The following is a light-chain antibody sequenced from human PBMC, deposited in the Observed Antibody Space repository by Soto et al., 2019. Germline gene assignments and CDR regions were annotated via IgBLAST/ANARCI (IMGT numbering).Light chain of an antibody. CDR3: QQYYSYHPWT. V-gene: IGKV1-8*01. CDR1: QGISSY. CDR2: AAS. J-gene: IGKJ1*01. Sequence: AIRMTQSPSSLSASTGDRFTITCRASQGISSYLAWYQQKPGKAPKLLIYAASTLQSGVPSRFSGSGSGTDFTLTISCLQSEDFATYYCQQYYSYHPWTFGQGTKVDIK.